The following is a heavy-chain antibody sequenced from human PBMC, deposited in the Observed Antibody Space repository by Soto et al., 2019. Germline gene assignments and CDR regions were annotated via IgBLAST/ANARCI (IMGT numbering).Heavy chain of an antibody. J-gene: IGHJ3*02. CDR1: GFTFSSYA. V-gene: IGHV3-30-3*01. CDR3: SRGLIAAAGFDAFDI. D-gene: IGHD6-13*01. Sequence: GGSLRLSSAASGFTFSSYAMHRVRQAPGKGLEWVAVISYDGSNKYYADSVKGRFTISRDNSKNTLYLQMNSLRAEDTAVYYWSRGLIAAAGFDAFDIWGQGTMVTVSS. CDR2: ISYDGSNK.